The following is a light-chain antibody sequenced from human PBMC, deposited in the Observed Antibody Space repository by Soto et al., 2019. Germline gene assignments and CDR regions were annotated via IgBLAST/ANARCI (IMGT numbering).Light chain of an antibody. Sequence: EIVLTQSPATLASSPGETATLSCRASQCVGTRLAWYQHKPGQAPRLLIYYTSNRATGIPARFSGSGSGTDFTLTINSLAPEDFAICYCHQRQSWPRTFGQGTKVDIK. CDR2: YTS. J-gene: IGKJ1*01. CDR3: HQRQSWPRT. V-gene: IGKV3-11*01. CDR1: QCVGTR.